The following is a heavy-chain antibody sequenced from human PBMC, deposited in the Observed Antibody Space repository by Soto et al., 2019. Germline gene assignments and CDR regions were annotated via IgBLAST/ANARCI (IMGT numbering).Heavy chain of an antibody. CDR3: ARDHYYDSSGYFDY. Sequence: PGGSLRLSCAASGFTFSIYGMHWFRQAPGKGLEWVAVIWYDGSNKYYADSVKGRFTISRDNSKNTLYLQMNSLRAEDTAVYYCARDHYYDSSGYFDYWGQGTLVTVSS. D-gene: IGHD3-22*01. V-gene: IGHV3-33*01. CDR2: IWYDGSNK. CDR1: GFTFSIYG. J-gene: IGHJ4*02.